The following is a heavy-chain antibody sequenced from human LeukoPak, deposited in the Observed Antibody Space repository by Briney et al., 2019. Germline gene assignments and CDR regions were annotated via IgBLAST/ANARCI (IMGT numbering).Heavy chain of an antibody. CDR2: ISGDGSLT. V-gene: IGHV3-74*01. D-gene: IGHD3-22*01. J-gene: IGHJ1*01. CDR1: GFTFSTHW. Sequence: GGSLRLSCAASGFTFSTHWMYWVRQAPGKEFVWVSRISGDGSLTSYADSVRGRFTISRDNSKNTLYLQMSNLSDEDTAVYFCARVGQNSYDSSGYYEGETFQDWGQGTLVTVSS. CDR3: ARVGQNSYDSSGYYEGETFQD.